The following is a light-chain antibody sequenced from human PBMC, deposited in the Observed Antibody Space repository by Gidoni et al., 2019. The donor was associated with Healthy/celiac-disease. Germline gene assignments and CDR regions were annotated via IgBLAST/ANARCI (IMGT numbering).Light chain of an antibody. V-gene: IGKV1-39*01. Sequence: DIQMTQSPSSLSASVGDRVTITCRASQSISSYLNWYQQKPGKAPKLLIYAASSLQSGVPSRFSGRGSGTDFTLTISRLQPEDFATYYCQPSYSTSYTLGQGTKLEIK. CDR3: QPSYSTSYT. CDR1: QSISSY. CDR2: AAS. J-gene: IGKJ2*01.